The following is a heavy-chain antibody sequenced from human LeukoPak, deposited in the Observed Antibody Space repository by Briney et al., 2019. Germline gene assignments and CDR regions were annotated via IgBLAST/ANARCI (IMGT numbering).Heavy chain of an antibody. Sequence: ASVKVSCKASGFTFTDYYIQWVRQAPGQGLEWMGSIHPKSGNTKYAQKFQGRVTVTRDTSISAAYMELSRLTSDDTAVYYCARVLGGGGELSSYYFDYWGQGTLVTVSS. CDR2: IHPKSGNT. J-gene: IGHJ4*02. CDR1: GFTFTDYY. CDR3: ARVLGGGGELSSYYFDY. V-gene: IGHV1-2*02. D-gene: IGHD3-16*02.